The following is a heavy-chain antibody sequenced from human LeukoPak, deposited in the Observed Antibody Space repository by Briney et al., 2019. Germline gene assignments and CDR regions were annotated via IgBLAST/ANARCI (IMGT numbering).Heavy chain of an antibody. CDR3: AKGLRWELPFDY. CDR2: TIGSGSST. CDR1: GFTFSTYA. V-gene: IGHV3-23*01. Sequence: GGSLRLSCAASGFTFSTYAMSWVRQAPGKGLEWVSSTIGSGSSTYYADSVKGRFTISRDNSKNTLYLQMNSLRAEDTAVYYCAKGLRWELPFDYWGQGTLVTVSS. J-gene: IGHJ4*02. D-gene: IGHD1-26*01.